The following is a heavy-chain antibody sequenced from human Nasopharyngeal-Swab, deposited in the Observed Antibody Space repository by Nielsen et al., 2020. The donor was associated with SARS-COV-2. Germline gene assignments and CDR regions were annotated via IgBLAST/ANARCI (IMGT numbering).Heavy chain of an antibody. CDR2: ISSSSSYI. Sequence: GESLKTSCAASGFTFRSYSMNWVRQAPGKGLEWVSSISSSSSYIYYADSVKGRFTISRDNAKNSLYLQMNSLRAEDTAEYYCARAEGGLYAPDYWGQGTLVTVSS. D-gene: IGHD2-8*01. CDR1: GFTFRSYS. J-gene: IGHJ4*02. V-gene: IGHV3-21*01. CDR3: ARAEGGLYAPDY.